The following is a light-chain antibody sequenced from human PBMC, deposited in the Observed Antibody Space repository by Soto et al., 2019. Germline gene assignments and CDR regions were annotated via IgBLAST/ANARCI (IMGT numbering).Light chain of an antibody. CDR2: WAS. V-gene: IGKV4-1*01. Sequence: DIVMTQSPDSLAVSLGERATINCKSSQSVLYSSNNKNYLAWYQQKPGQPPKLLIYWASTRESGVPDRFSGSGSGTDFSHTISSLQAEDVAVYYCQQYYSTPPWTFGQGTKVEI. CDR1: QSVLYSSNNKNY. J-gene: IGKJ1*01. CDR3: QQYYSTPPWT.